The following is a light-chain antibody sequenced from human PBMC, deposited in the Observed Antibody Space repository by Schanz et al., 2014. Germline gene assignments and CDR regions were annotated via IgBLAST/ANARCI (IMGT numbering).Light chain of an antibody. CDR2: DVN. Sequence: QSALTQPASVSGSPGQSITISCTGTSSDVGGYNYVSWYQQHPGKAPKLMIYDVNNRPSGVSNRFSGSKSGNTASLTISGLQAEDEADYYCSSYTRSSTQVFGGGTKVTVL. CDR3: SSYTRSSTQV. CDR1: SSDVGGYNY. J-gene: IGLJ3*02. V-gene: IGLV2-14*01.